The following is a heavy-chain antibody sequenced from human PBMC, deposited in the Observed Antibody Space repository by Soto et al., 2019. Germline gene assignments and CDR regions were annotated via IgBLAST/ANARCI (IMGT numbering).Heavy chain of an antibody. D-gene: IGHD3-10*01. CDR3: AKDSAWFGELSPNWFDP. Sequence: GGSLRLSCAASGFTFSSYAMSWVRQAPGKGLEWVSAISGSGGSTYYADSVKGRFTISRDNSKNTLYLQMNSLRAEDTAVYYCAKDSAWFGELSPNWFDPWGQGTLVTVSS. J-gene: IGHJ5*02. V-gene: IGHV3-23*01. CDR2: ISGSGGST. CDR1: GFTFSSYA.